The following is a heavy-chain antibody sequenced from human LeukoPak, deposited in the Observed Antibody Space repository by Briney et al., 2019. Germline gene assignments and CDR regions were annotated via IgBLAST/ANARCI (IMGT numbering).Heavy chain of an antibody. V-gene: IGHV3-23*01. CDR2: ISGSGGST. CDR1: GFTFSSYA. CDR3: AQHGVAGDWFDP. D-gene: IGHD6-19*01. Sequence: GGSLRLSCAASGFTFSSYAMSWVRQAPGKGLEWVSAISGSGGSTYYADSVKGRFTISRDNSKNTLYLQMNSLRAEDTAVYYCAQHGVAGDWFDPWGQGTLVTVSS. J-gene: IGHJ5*02.